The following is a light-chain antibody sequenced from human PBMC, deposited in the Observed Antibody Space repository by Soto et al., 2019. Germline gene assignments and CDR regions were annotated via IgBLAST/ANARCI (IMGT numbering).Light chain of an antibody. Sequence: QSVLTQPPSVSAAPGQKVTISCSGITSNIGNNFVSWYQQLSGTAPKLLIYENDKRPSGIPDRFSGSKSGTSATLGITGLQTGDEADYYCGAWDTSLSVGVFGGGTQLTVL. CDR2: END. CDR1: TSNIGNNF. CDR3: GAWDTSLSVGV. V-gene: IGLV1-51*01. J-gene: IGLJ2*01.